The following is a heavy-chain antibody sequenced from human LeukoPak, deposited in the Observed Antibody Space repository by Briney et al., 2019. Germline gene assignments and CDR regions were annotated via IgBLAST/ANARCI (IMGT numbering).Heavy chain of an antibody. Sequence: GGSLRLSCAASGFIFSNYGMHWVRQTPGRGREWVTFIKSDGSEKDYADSVKGRFTISRDNSKNSLYLQMNSLRAEDTALYYCAKDWNYDGSGSFWDWGQGTLVTVSS. CDR1: GFIFSNYG. CDR3: AKDWNYDGSGSFWD. J-gene: IGHJ4*02. CDR2: IKSDGSEK. V-gene: IGHV3-30*02. D-gene: IGHD3-10*01.